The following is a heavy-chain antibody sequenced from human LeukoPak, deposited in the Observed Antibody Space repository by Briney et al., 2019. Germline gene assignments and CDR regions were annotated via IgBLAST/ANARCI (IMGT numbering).Heavy chain of an antibody. Sequence: SETLSLTCTVSGGSISSYYWSWIRQPPGKGLEWIGYIYYSGSTNYNPSLKSRVTISVDTSKNQFSLKLNSVTAADTAVYYCARHSPSYYYDSSGYRGSHAFDIWGQGTMVTVSS. D-gene: IGHD3-22*01. J-gene: IGHJ3*02. CDR3: ARHSPSYYYDSSGYRGSHAFDI. V-gene: IGHV4-59*01. CDR2: IYYSGST. CDR1: GGSISSYY.